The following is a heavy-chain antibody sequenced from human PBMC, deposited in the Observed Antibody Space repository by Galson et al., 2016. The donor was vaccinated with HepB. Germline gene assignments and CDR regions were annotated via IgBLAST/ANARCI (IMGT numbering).Heavy chain of an antibody. J-gene: IGHJ5*02. Sequence: SVKVSCKASGGTFSNFAISWLRQAPGQGLEWMGGIIPLFGATNYAQKFQGRVTITADKSTTTVYMDLSSLRAEDTAVYYCAKDEYTIGWGPPWFDPWGQGTLVTVSS. CDR1: GGTFSNFA. CDR2: IIPLFGAT. V-gene: IGHV1-69*06. D-gene: IGHD3-10*01. CDR3: AKDEYTIGWGPPWFDP.